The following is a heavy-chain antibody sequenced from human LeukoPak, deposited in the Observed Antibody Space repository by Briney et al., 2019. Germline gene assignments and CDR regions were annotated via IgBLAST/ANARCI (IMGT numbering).Heavy chain of an antibody. J-gene: IGHJ4*02. V-gene: IGHV4-59*08. D-gene: IGHD2-21*02. CDR2: IHYSGAT. CDR3: ATLRGASTAVFDS. CDR1: GGSISYDY. Sequence: SETLSLTCTVSGGSISYDYWSWVRQSPGKRLEWIGYIHYSGATNYSPSLKSRVTISVDTSKNQFSLKLSSVTAADTALYYCATLRGASTAVFDSWGQGALVTVSS.